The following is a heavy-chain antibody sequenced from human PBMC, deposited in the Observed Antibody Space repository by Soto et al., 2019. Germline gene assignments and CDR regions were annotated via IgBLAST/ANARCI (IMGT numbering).Heavy chain of an antibody. CDR1: GFTFRSYA. CDR2: ISYNGDNT. V-gene: IGHV3-23*01. CDR3: ARGALCSSSNCFGSGAFDI. J-gene: IGHJ3*02. D-gene: IGHD2-2*01. Sequence: GGSLRLSCAASGFTFRSYAMTWVRQAPGKGLEWVSVISYNGDNTYYADSVKGRFTVSRDNSKDTVHLQMSSLRAEDTAVYYCARGALCSSSNCFGSGAFDIWGQGTMVTVSS.